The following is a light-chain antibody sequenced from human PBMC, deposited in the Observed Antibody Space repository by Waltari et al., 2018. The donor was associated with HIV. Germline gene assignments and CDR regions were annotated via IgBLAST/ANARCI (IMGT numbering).Light chain of an antibody. CDR2: WAS. V-gene: IGKV4-1*01. J-gene: IGKJ3*01. CDR3: QQYYSTPFT. Sequence: DIVMTQSPGSLAVSLGERATINCTSSHSLLNSSNNKNYLAWYQQKPGQPPKLLIYWASTRETGVPDRFSGSGSGTEFTLTISSLQAEDVAVYYCQQYYSTPFTFGPGTKVDSK. CDR1: HSLLNSSNNKNY.